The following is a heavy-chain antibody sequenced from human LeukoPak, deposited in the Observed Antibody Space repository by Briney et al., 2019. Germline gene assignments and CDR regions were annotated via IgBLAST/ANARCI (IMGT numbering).Heavy chain of an antibody. V-gene: IGHV4-59*01. D-gene: IGHD6-13*01. CDR3: ARTYGSSGLGYFDL. J-gene: IGHJ2*01. Sequence: SETLSLTCTVSGGSISSYYWSWTRQPRGKGLEWIGYIYYSGSTNYSPSLKSRLTISVDTSKNQFSLKLSSVTAADTAVYYCARTYGSSGLGYFDLWGRGTLVTVSS. CDR1: GGSISSYY. CDR2: IYYSGST.